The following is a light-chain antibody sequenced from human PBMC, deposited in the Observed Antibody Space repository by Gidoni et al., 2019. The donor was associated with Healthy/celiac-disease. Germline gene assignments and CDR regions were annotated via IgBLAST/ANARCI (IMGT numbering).Light chain of an antibody. CDR3: QQSYRTTT. CDR1: QSSSSY. CDR2: AAS. V-gene: IGKV1-39*01. Sequence: DRDTITCRASQSSSSYLNWYQQKTGKATKLLIYAASSLQSGVPSRCSGSGSGTDFTLTSSSLQPEDFATYYCQQSYRTTTFGQGTRLEIK. J-gene: IGKJ5*01.